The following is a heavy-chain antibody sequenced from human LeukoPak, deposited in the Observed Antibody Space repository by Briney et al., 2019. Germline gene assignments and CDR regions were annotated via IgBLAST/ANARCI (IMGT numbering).Heavy chain of an antibody. CDR1: GFTFSSYA. J-gene: IGHJ4*02. Sequence: GGSLRLSCAASGFTFSSYAMHWVRQAPGKGLEWVAGISYDGSNKYYADSVKGRFTISRDNSKHTLYLQMNSLRAEDTPVYYCARDRKDIVEVPAAILGYYFEYWGQGTLVTVSS. CDR3: ARDRKDIVEVPAAILGYYFEY. D-gene: IGHD2-2*01. V-gene: IGHV3-30-3*01. CDR2: ISYDGSNK.